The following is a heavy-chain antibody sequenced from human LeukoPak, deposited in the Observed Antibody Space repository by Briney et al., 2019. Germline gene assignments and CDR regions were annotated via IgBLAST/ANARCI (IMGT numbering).Heavy chain of an antibody. CDR1: GGTFSSYA. CDR2: IIPIFGTA. D-gene: IGHD3-16*02. CDR3: ARDTPYDYVWGSYRPSLV. Sequence: SVKVSCKASGGTFSSYAISWVRQAPGQGLEWMGGIIPIFGTANYAQKFQGRVTMTTDTSTSTAYMELRSLRSDDTAVYYCARDTPYDYVWGSYRPSLVWGQGTLVTVSS. J-gene: IGHJ4*02. V-gene: IGHV1-69*05.